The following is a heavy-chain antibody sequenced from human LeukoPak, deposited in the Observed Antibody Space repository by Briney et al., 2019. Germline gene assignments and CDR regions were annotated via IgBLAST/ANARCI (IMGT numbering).Heavy chain of an antibody. CDR1: GYSISSGYY. V-gene: IGHV4-38-2*02. D-gene: IGHD1-26*01. J-gene: IGHJ3*02. CDR3: ARDRLQWELLGQGVRAFDI. CDR2: IYHSGST. Sequence: PSETLSLTCTVSGYSISSGYYWGWIRQPPGKGLEWIGSIYHSGSTYYNPSLKSRVTISVDTSKNQFSLKLSSVTAADTAVYYCARDRLQWELLGQGVRAFDIWGQGTMVTVSS.